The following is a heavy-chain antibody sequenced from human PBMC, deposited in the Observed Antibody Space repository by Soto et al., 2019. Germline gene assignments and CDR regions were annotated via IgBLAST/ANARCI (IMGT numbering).Heavy chain of an antibody. J-gene: IGHJ5*02. CDR3: AREGSGYYS. D-gene: IGHD5-12*01. CDR2: IVPVFGRP. Sequence: WVRQAPGQGLEWMGGIVPVFGRPNYAQRFRGRLTITADESTSTGYMELNSVRCDDNAVYYCAREGSGYYSWGQGNQVTV. V-gene: IGHV1-69*01.